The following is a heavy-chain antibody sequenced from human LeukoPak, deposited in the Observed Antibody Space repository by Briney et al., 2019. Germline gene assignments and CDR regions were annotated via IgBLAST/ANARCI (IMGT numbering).Heavy chain of an antibody. CDR2: IIPILFLS. V-gene: IGHV1-69*02. J-gene: IGHJ4*02. CDR3: ARGGQLSTGAYFDY. CDR1: GGTFSGHT. D-gene: IGHD6-6*01. Sequence: SVKVSCKASGGTFSGHTFSWVRQAPGQGSEWMGSIIPILFLSTYPHQFQRRLTITADKSTSTAYMDLSSLTSEDTAVYYCARGGQLSTGAYFDYWGQGTLVTIAS.